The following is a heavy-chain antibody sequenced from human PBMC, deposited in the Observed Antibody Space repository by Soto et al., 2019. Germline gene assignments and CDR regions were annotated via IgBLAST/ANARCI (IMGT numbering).Heavy chain of an antibody. CDR2: ISAYNGNT. CDR1: GYTFTSYG. CDR3: PRNPTERITMFRGVYGMDV. J-gene: IGHJ6*02. Sequence: QVQLVQSGAEVKKPGASVKVSCKASGYTFTSYGISWVRQAPGQGLEWMGWISAYNGNTTYAQKLQGKVTMTTDTPTSTSYGGLVSLRSDDTAVYNCPRNPTERITMFRGVYGMDVWGQGTTVTVAS. D-gene: IGHD3-10*01. V-gene: IGHV1-18*01.